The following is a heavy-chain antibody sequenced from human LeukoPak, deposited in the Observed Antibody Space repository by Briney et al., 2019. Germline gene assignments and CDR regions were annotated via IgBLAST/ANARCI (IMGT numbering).Heavy chain of an antibody. CDR3: ATFPVEMATITLGYFDY. Sequence: GASVKASCKVSGYTLTELSMHWVRQAPGKGLEWRGGFDPEDGETIYAQKFQGRVTMTEDTSTDTAYMELSSLRSEDTAVYYCATFPVEMATITLGYFDYWGQGTLVTVSS. J-gene: IGHJ4*02. CDR1: GYTLTELS. D-gene: IGHD5-24*01. V-gene: IGHV1-24*01. CDR2: FDPEDGET.